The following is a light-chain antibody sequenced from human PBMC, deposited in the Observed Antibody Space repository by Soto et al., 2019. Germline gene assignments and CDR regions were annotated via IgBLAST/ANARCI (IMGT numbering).Light chain of an antibody. CDR2: EDD. Sequence: QSVLTQPASVSGSPGQSITISCSGVSGDVGNYNLVSWYQQYPGKAPALLIYEDDKRPSGVSNRFSGSKSDSTASLTISGLQAEDEADYYCCLYLGGTSVFGGDTQLTVL. CDR3: CLYLGGTSV. J-gene: IGLJ7*01. V-gene: IGLV2-23*01. CDR1: SGDVGNYNL.